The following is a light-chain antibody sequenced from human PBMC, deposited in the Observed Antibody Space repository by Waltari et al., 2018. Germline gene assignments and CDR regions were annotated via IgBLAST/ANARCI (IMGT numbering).Light chain of an antibody. J-gene: IGLJ1*01. CDR2: EVT. CDR3: SSYAGINNFPYV. V-gene: IGLV2-8*01. CDR1: SSDVGGYNY. Sequence: QSALTQPPSASGSPGQSVTISCTGTSSDVGGYNYVSWYQQHPGKAPKLMIYEVTTRPAGALDRFSGSKSGTTASLTVSGLQAEDEADYYCSSYAGINNFPYVFGTGTRVTVL.